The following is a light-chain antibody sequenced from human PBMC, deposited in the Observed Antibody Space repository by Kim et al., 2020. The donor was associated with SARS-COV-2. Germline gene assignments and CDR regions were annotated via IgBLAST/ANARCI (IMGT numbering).Light chain of an antibody. V-gene: IGLV3-21*04. Sequence: VAPGKTARITFGGNNIGSKSVHWYQQEPGQAPVLVIYYDSDRPSGIPERFSGSNAGNTATLTISRVEAGDEADYYCQVWDSSSDQVFGGGTQLTVL. J-gene: IGLJ2*01. CDR2: YDS. CDR3: QVWDSSSDQV. CDR1: NIGSKS.